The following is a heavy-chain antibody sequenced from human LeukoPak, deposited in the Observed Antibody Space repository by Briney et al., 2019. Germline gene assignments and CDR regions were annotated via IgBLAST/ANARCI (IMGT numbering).Heavy chain of an antibody. CDR1: GFTFSSNA. CDR3: ARGDGYNFFDY. Sequence: PGRSLRLSCAASGFTFSSNAIHWVRQAPGKGLEWVAEISYDGGNTYYADSVKGRFTISRDNSENTLYLQMKSLRAEDTAVYYCARGDGYNFFDYWGQGTLVTVSS. D-gene: IGHD5-24*01. J-gene: IGHJ4*02. V-gene: IGHV3-30*14. CDR2: ISYDGGNT.